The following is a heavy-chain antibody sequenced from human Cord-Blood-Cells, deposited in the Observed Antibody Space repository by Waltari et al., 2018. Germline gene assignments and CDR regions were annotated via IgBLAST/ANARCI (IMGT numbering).Heavy chain of an antibody. Sequence: QVQLVESGGGVVQPGRSLRLSCAASGFTFSSYAMHWVRRAPGKGLEWVAVISYDGSNKYYADSVKGRFTISRDNSKNTLYLQMNSLRAEDTAVYYCARDILLVRGVIIDYWGQGTLVTVSS. D-gene: IGHD3-10*01. CDR1: GFTFSSYA. CDR3: ARDILLVRGVIIDY. J-gene: IGHJ4*02. V-gene: IGHV3-30*04. CDR2: ISYDGSNK.